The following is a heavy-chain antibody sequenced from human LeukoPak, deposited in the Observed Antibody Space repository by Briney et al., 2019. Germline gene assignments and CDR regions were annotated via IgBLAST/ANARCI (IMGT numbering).Heavy chain of an antibody. D-gene: IGHD2-15*01. J-gene: IGHJ5*02. Sequence: SETLSLTCTVSGGSISSYYWSWIRQPPGKGLEWIGEINHSGSTNYNPSLKSRVTISVDTSKNQFSLKLSSVTAADTAVYYCARGIPIVVVVAATHNWFDPWGQGTLVTVSS. CDR1: GGSISSYY. CDR2: INHSGST. CDR3: ARGIPIVVVVAATHNWFDP. V-gene: IGHV4-34*01.